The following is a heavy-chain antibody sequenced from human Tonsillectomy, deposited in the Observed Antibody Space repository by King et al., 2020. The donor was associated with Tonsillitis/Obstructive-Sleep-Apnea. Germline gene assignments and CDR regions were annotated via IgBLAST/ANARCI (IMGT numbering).Heavy chain of an antibody. Sequence: VQLVESGGGVVQPGRSLRLSCAASGFNFNSYAMHWVRQAPGKGLERGAVISNDASKKYYADSVKGRFTIPRENSKNTRYLQMNSLRPEDTAVYYCARGGDFGVVPTFDYWGQGALVTVSS. V-gene: IGHV3-30*04. CDR1: GFNFNSYA. J-gene: IGHJ4*02. CDR3: ARGGDFGVVPTFDY. D-gene: IGHD3-3*01. CDR2: ISNDASKK.